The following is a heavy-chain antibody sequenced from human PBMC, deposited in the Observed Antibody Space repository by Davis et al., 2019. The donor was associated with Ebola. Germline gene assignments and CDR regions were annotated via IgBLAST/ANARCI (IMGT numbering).Heavy chain of an antibody. Sequence: GESLKISCKGSGYTFTSYGISWVRQAPGQGLEWMGWISAYNGNTNYAQKLQGRVTMTTDTSTSTAYMELRSLRSDDTAVYYCARDRLAAPFDYWGQGTLVTVSS. CDR2: ISAYNGNT. CDR1: GYTFTSYG. D-gene: IGHD6-13*01. CDR3: ARDRLAAPFDY. V-gene: IGHV1-18*01. J-gene: IGHJ4*02.